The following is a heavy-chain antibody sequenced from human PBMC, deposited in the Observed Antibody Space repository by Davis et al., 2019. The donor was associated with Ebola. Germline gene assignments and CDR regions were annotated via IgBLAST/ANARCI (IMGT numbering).Heavy chain of an antibody. CDR2: KWKDGGQE. CDR3: ARSDRFES. J-gene: IGHJ5*01. CDR1: GFIFSSHG. Sequence: GESLKISCAASGFIFSSHGMHWVRQVPGKGPEWVALKWKDGGQESYADSVKGRFTVSRDDSKNTLYLQMNSLRAEDTAVYYCARSDRFESWGQGTLVTVSS. V-gene: IGHV3-33*03.